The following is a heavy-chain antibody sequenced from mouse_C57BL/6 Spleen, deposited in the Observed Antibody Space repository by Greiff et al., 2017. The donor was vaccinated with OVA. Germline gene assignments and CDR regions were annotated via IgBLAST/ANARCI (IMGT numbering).Heavy chain of an antibody. CDR1: GYTFTSYW. Sequence: QVQLQQPGAELVRPGSSVKLSCKASGYTFTSYWMHWVKQRPIQGLEWIGNIDPSDSETHSNQKFKDKATLTVDKSSSTASMQLSSLTSEDSAVYYCARSSYGSSYEGYFDVWGTGTTVTVSS. D-gene: IGHD1-1*01. CDR2: IDPSDSET. J-gene: IGHJ1*03. V-gene: IGHV1-52*01. CDR3: ARSSYGSSYEGYFDV.